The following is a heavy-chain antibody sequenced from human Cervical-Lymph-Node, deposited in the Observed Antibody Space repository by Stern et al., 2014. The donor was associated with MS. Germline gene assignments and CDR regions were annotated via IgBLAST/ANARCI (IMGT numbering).Heavy chain of an antibody. J-gene: IGHJ4*02. V-gene: IGHV3-7*01. Sequence: EVQLVESGGGLVQPGGSLRLSCAASGFTFSNYWMSWVRQAPGKGLEWVANIKQDGSEKYYVDSVKGRFTLSRDNAKNSLYLQMNTLRAEDTAVYYCARRRGSFQNFDYWGLGTLVTVPS. CDR2: IKQDGSEK. CDR3: ARRRGSFQNFDY. D-gene: IGHD1-26*01. CDR1: GFTFSNYW.